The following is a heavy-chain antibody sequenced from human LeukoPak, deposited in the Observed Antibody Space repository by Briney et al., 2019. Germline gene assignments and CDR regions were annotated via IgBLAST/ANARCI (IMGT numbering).Heavy chain of an antibody. D-gene: IGHD3-22*01. CDR2: IKSKTDGRTT. Sequence: GGSLRLSCAASGFTFSNAWISWVRQPPGKGMEWVGRIKSKTDGRTTDYAAPVKGRFTISRNNSKNTLYLQTNSLKTEDTAVYYCTTLIRITMIVVVTHDAFDIWGQGTMVTVSS. J-gene: IGHJ3*02. V-gene: IGHV3-15*01. CDR1: GFTFSNAW. CDR3: TTLIRITMIVVVTHDAFDI.